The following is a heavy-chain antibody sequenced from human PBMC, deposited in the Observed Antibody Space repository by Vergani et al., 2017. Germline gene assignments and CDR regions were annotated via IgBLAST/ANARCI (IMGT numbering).Heavy chain of an antibody. D-gene: IGHD2-2*01. CDR3: AREGYCSSTSCYPD. J-gene: IGHJ4*02. CDR2: MNPNSGNT. CDR1: GYTFTSYD. Sequence: QVQLVQSGAEVKKPGASVKVSCKASGYTFTSYDINWVRQATGQGLEWMVWMNPNSGNTGYAQKFQGRVTMTTDTSTSTAYMELRSLRSDDTAVYYCAREGYCSSTSCYPDWGQGTLVTVSS. V-gene: IGHV1-8*01.